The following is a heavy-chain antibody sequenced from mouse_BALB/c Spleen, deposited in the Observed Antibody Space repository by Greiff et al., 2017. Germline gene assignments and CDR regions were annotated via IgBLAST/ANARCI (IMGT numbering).Heavy chain of an antibody. D-gene: IGHD1-1*01. V-gene: IGHV1S81*02. CDR2: INPSNGRT. J-gene: IGHJ1*01. Sequence: QVQLQQPGAELVKPGASVKLSCKASGYTFTSYWMHWVKQRPGQGLEWIGEINPSNGRTNYNEKFKSKATLTVDKSSSTADMQLSSLTSEDSAVYYCARQLIFGSSWGYFDVWGAGTTVTVSA. CDR3: ARQLIFGSSWGYFDV. CDR1: GYTFTSYW.